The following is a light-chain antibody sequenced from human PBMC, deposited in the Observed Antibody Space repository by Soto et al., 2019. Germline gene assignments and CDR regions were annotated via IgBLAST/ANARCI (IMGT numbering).Light chain of an antibody. CDR2: DVS. V-gene: IGLV2-14*01. CDR1: SSDVGGYNY. Sequence: QSALTQPASVSGSPGQSITISCTGTSSDVGGYNYVSWYQQHPGKAPKLIIFDVSNRPSGVSNRSSGSKSGNTASLTISGLQAEDEADYYCSSYTSNSAYVFGTGTKLTVL. CDR3: SSYTSNSAYV. J-gene: IGLJ1*01.